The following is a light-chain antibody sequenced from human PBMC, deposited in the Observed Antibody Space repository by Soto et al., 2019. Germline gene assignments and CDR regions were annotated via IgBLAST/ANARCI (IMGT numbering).Light chain of an antibody. V-gene: IGLV2-8*01. CDR1: SSDVGGYNY. J-gene: IGLJ2*01. CDR3: RSFAGGGNPVL. CDR2: EVT. Sequence: QSALTQPPSASGSLGQSVTISCTGTSSDVGGYNYVSWHQQHPGKAPKVMIYEVTKRPPGVPDRFSGSKSGNTASLTVSGRQAEDEADYYCRSFAGGGNPVLLGGGTKLTVL.